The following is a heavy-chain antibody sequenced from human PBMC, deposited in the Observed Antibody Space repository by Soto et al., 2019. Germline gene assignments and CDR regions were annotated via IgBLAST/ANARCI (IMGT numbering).Heavy chain of an antibody. V-gene: IGHV4-59*01. D-gene: IGHD6-6*01. CDR3: ARDGPYSSSSLRWFEP. J-gene: IGHJ5*02. CDR2: IYYSGST. Sequence: SETLSLACTVSVCSISSYYWSWIRQPPGKGLEWIVYIYYSGSTNYNPSLKSRVTISVDTSKNQFSLKLSSVTAADTAVYYCARDGPYSSSSLRWFEPWGQGTLVTVSS. CDR1: VCSISSYY.